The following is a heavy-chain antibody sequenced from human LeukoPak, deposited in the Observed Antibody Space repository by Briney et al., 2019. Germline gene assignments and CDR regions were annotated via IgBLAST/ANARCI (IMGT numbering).Heavy chain of an antibody. D-gene: IGHD6-19*01. Sequence: GASVKVSCKASGYTFTDYYLHWVRQAPGQGLEWMGWLHPNSGGTNYAQKFQGRVAMTRDTSISTAYMELSSLRSDDTAVYYCARLAAVPGWGQGTLVTVSS. J-gene: IGHJ1*01. V-gene: IGHV1-2*02. CDR3: ARLAAVPG. CDR2: LHPNSGGT. CDR1: GYTFTDYY.